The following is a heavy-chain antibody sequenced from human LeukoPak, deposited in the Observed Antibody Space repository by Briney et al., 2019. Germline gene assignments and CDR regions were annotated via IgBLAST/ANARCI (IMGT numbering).Heavy chain of an antibody. D-gene: IGHD4-17*01. V-gene: IGHV4-34*01. J-gene: IGHJ6*02. CDR2: INHSGST. Sequence: SETLSLTCAVYGGSFSGYYWSWIRQPPGKGLEWIGEINHSGSTNYNPSLKSRVTISVDTSKNQFSLKLSSVTAADTAVYYCARNVGDHEDYYGMDVWGQGTTVTVSS. CDR3: ARNVGDHEDYYGMDV. CDR1: GGSFSGYY.